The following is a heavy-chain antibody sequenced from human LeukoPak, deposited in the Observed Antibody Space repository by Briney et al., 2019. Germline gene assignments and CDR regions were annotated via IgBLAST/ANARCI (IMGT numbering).Heavy chain of an antibody. CDR1: GGSISSGSYY. V-gene: IGHV4-61*02. CDR3: ASELANGVCYN. Sequence: SETLSLTCTVSGGSISSGSYYWSWIRQPAGKGLEWIGRIYTSGSTNYNPSLKSRVTMSVDTSKNQFSLKLSSVTAADTAVYYCASELANGVCYNWGQGTLVTVSS. CDR2: IYTSGST. J-gene: IGHJ4*02. D-gene: IGHD2-8*01.